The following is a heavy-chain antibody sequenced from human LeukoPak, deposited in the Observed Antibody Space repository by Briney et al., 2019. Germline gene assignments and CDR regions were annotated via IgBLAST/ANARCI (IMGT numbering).Heavy chain of an antibody. Sequence: PGGSLRLSCTASGFTFGDYAMSWFRQAPGKGLEWVGFIRSKAYGGTTEYAASVKGRFTISRDDSKSIAYLQMNSLKTEDTAVYYCTMPTSHRWFGELPPDYWGQGTLVTVSS. CDR1: GFTFGDYA. CDR2: IRSKAYGGTT. V-gene: IGHV3-49*03. J-gene: IGHJ4*02. CDR3: TMPTSHRWFGELPPDY. D-gene: IGHD3-10*01.